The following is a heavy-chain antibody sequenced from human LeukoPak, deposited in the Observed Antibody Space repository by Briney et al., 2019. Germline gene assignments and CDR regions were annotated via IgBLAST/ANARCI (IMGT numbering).Heavy chain of an antibody. CDR2: IKQDGGET. Sequence: GGSLRLSCAASGFTFSSYWMSWVRQAPGKGLEWVANIKQDGGETYYVDSVKGRFTISRDNAKNSLYLQMNSLKTEDTAVYYCTSSLYYDSSGYYYGNPGYWGQGTLVTVSS. J-gene: IGHJ4*02. V-gene: IGHV3-7*03. D-gene: IGHD3-22*01. CDR1: GFTFSSYW. CDR3: TSSLYYDSSGYYYGNPGY.